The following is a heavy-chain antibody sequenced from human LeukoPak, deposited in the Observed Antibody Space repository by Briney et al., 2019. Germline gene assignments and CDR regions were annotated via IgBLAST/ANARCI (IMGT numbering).Heavy chain of an antibody. CDR1: GGTFSSYA. Sequence: GASVKVSCKASGGTFSSYAISWVRQAPGQGLEWMGGIIPIFGTANYAQKFQGRVTITADKSTSTAYMELSSLRSEDTAVYYCARGGYSSSWANDAFDIWGQGTMVTVSS. CDR3: ARGGYSSSWANDAFDI. D-gene: IGHD6-13*01. J-gene: IGHJ3*02. V-gene: IGHV1-69*06. CDR2: IIPIFGTA.